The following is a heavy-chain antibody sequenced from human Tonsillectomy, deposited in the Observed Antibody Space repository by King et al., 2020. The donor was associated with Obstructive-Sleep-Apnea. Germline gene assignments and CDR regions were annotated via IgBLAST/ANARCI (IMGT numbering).Heavy chain of an antibody. CDR3: ARDSGDFWNRKSNWFDP. J-gene: IGHJ5*02. Sequence: QLQESGPGLVKPSETLSLICTVSGGSISSSSHYWGWIRQPPGKGLEWIGNVYYSGSTYYNPSLESRVTISVDTSKNQFSLKLGSVTAADTAVYFCARDSGDFWNRKSNWFDPWGQGTLVTVSS. D-gene: IGHD1-14*01. V-gene: IGHV4-39*07. CDR2: VYYSGST. CDR1: GGSISSSSHY.